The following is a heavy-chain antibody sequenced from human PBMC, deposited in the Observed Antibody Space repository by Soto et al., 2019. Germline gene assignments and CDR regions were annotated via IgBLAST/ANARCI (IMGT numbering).Heavy chain of an antibody. CDR1: GGTFSSYA. V-gene: IGHV1-69*01. D-gene: IGHD3-22*01. Sequence: QVQLVQSGAEVKKPGSSVKVSCKASGGTFSSYAISWVRQAPGQGLEWMGGIIPIFGTANYAQKFQGRVTITADESTSTAYMELSSLRSEDTAVYYCARAVLNYYDSSGYYDAFDIWGQGTMATVSS. J-gene: IGHJ3*02. CDR3: ARAVLNYYDSSGYYDAFDI. CDR2: IIPIFGTA.